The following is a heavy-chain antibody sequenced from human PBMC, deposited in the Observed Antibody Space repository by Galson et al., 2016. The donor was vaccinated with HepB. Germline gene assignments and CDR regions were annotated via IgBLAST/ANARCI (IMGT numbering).Heavy chain of an antibody. CDR1: GFTFNSYA. V-gene: IGHV3-23*01. CDR2: ITGSGSGT. D-gene: IGHD3-16*02. CDR3: AKYRQGDFDY. J-gene: IGHJ4*02. Sequence: SLRLSCAASGFTFNSYAMSWVRQASGKGLEWVSGITGSGSGTYYADSVKGRFTISRDNSKNTLYLEMNSLRAADTAVYYCAKYRQGDFDYWGQGTLVTVSS.